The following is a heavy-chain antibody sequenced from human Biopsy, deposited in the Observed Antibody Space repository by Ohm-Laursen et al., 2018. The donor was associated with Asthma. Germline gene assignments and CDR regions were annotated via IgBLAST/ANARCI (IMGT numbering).Heavy chain of an antibody. CDR2: GGSYYDGGLK. V-gene: IGHV3-30-3*01. Sequence: SLRLSCAASGFTFRSYAMHWVRQAPGKGLEWVAVGGSYYDGGLKYYADSMNGRFTVSRDDSKNTLYLQMNSLRPDDTAVYYCARDVMEWYLPAFDFWGQGTLVTVSS. CDR1: GFTFRSYA. CDR3: ARDVMEWYLPAFDF. D-gene: IGHD3-3*01. J-gene: IGHJ4*02.